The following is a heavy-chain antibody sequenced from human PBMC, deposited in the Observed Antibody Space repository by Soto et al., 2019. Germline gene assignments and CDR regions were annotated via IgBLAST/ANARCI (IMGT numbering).Heavy chain of an antibody. CDR2: ISGSGGST. Sequence: LRLSCAASGFTFSSYAMHWVRQAPGKGLEWVSAISGSGGSTYYADSVKGRFTISRDNSKNTLYLQMNSLRAEDTAVYYCAKDHDYGDSVDYWGQGALVTVSS. CDR1: GFTFSSYA. CDR3: AKDHDYGDSVDY. J-gene: IGHJ4*02. D-gene: IGHD4-17*01. V-gene: IGHV3-23*01.